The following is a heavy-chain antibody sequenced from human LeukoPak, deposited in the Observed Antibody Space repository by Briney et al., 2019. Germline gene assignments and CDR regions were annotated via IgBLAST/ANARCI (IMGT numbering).Heavy chain of an antibody. CDR3: ARGFEGSGSLKYSHLGFDP. D-gene: IGHD3-10*01. J-gene: IGHJ5*02. V-gene: IGHV4-34*01. Sequence: SETLSLTCAVYGGSFSGYYWSWIRQPPGKGLDWIGEINHSGSTNYNPSLKSRVTISVDTSKNQFSLKLSSVTAADTAVYYCARGFEGSGSLKYSHLGFDPWGQGTLVTVSS. CDR1: GGSFSGYY. CDR2: INHSGST.